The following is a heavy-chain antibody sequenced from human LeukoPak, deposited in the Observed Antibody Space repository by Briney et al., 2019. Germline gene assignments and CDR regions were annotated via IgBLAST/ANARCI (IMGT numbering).Heavy chain of an antibody. D-gene: IGHD6-6*01. CDR3: ARAHFEYSSSVGDYGMDV. V-gene: IGHV3-13*01. Sequence: GGSMRLSCAATGFTCSSYDMHWVRQATGKGLEWVSAIGTAGDTYCPGSVKGRFTISRENAKNSLYLQMNSLRAGDTAVYYCARAHFEYSSSVGDYGMDVWGQGTTVTVSS. J-gene: IGHJ6*02. CDR2: IGTAGDT. CDR1: GFTCSSYD.